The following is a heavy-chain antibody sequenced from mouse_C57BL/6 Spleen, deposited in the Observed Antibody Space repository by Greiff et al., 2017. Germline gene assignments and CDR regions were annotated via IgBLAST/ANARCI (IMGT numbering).Heavy chain of an antibody. CDR1: GFSFTSYC. CDR2: IWSGGGT. J-gene: IGHJ4*01. CDR3: AGNGDDDDGYAMDY. Sequence: VQLQESGPGLVQPSQSLSITCTVSGFSFTSYCVHWVRQSPGKGLEWLGVIWSGGGTAYNAAFISRLSISKDNSKSQVFFRMNSLQADDTAIYYCAGNGDDDDGYAMDYWGQGTSVTVSS. V-gene: IGHV2-2*01. D-gene: IGHD2-4*01.